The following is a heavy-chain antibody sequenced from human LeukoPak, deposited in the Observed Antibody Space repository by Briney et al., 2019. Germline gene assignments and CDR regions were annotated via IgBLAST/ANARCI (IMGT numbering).Heavy chain of an antibody. V-gene: IGHV4-39*07. CDR3: ARTYYYDSSGYYYPFEYFQH. D-gene: IGHD3-22*01. CDR1: GGSISSSSYY. Sequence: SETLSLTCTVSGGSISSSSYYWGWIRQPPGKGLEWIGSIYYSGSTYYNPSLKSRVTISVDTSKNQFSLKLSSVTAADTAVYYCARTYYYDSSGYYYPFEYFQHWGQGILVTVSS. CDR2: IYYSGST. J-gene: IGHJ1*01.